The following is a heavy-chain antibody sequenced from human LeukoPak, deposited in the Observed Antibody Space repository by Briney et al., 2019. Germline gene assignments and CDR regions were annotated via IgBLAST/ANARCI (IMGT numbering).Heavy chain of an antibody. CDR2: IYYSGST. Sequence: PSETLSLTCTVSGGSISSYYWSWIRQPPGKGLEWIGYIYYSGSTNYNPSPKSRVTISVDTSKTRYSLTLSSVTAADTAVYYCASTSGYCSGGNCYSAFDYWGQGTLVTVSS. V-gene: IGHV4-59*01. D-gene: IGHD2-15*01. CDR3: ASTSGYCSGGNCYSAFDY. CDR1: GGSISSYY. J-gene: IGHJ4*02.